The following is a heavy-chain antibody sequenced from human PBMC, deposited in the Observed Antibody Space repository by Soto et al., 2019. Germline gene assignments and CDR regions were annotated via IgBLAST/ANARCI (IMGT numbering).Heavy chain of an antibody. J-gene: IGHJ4*02. Sequence: PGGSLRLSCAASGITVSSNHMSWVRQAPGKGLEWVSVIYGDGTTYYTDSVKGRFTISRDNSKNILFLQMNSLRAEDTAVYYCASGYYDFWSGYHPRYWGQGTLVTVSS. V-gene: IGHV3-66*01. CDR1: GITVSSNH. CDR2: IYGDGTT. D-gene: IGHD3-3*01. CDR3: ASGYYDFWSGYHPRY.